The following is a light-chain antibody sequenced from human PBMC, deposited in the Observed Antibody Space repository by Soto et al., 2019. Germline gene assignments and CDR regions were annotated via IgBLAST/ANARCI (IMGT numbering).Light chain of an antibody. CDR2: AAS. J-gene: IGKJ1*01. CDR3: QQLNNYPRT. Sequence: IQLTQSPSSLSASVGDRVTITCRASQGISTYLAWYQQKPGKAPKLLIYAASTLQSGVPSRFSDSGSGTDFTLTISSLQPEDFATYYCQQLNNYPRTFGQGTKV. V-gene: IGKV1-9*01. CDR1: QGISTY.